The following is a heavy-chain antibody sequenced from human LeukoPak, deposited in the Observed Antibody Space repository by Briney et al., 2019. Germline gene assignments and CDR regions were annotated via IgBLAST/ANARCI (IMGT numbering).Heavy chain of an antibody. J-gene: IGHJ6*02. CDR3: GRIAINANNGMDV. CDR2: SRNKASSYTT. D-gene: IGHD1/OR15-1a*01. Sequence: GGGLRVSCAASGFKLSDDYIYWGCQAPGEGREWVCRSRNKASSYTTEYAASVEGRFTISRDVSESSLYLQMNSLRTEDTAVYYCGRIAINANNGMDVWGQGTTVTVSS. CDR1: GFKLSDDY. V-gene: IGHV3-72*01.